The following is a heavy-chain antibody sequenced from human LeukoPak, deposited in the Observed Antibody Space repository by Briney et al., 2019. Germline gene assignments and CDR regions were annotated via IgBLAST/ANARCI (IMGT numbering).Heavy chain of an antibody. Sequence: SVKVSFKASGGTFNSHAISWVRQAPGQGLQWMGRFIPIFGTANYAQKFQGRVSITTDASTSTAYTQLSSLRFDDTAVYYCARDLGITGTYDNHCFDYWGQGTLVTVSS. D-gene: IGHD1-20*01. CDR2: FIPIFGTA. V-gene: IGHV1-69*05. CDR3: ARDLGITGTYDNHCFDY. CDR1: GGTFNSHA. J-gene: IGHJ4*02.